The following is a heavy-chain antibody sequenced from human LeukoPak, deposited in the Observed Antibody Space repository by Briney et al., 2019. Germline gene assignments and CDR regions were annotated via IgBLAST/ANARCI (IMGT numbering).Heavy chain of an antibody. CDR1: GGSFSGYY. J-gene: IGHJ4*02. D-gene: IGHD1-26*01. V-gene: IGHV4-34*01. CDR2: INHSGST. Sequence: SETLSLTCAVYGGSFSGYYWSWIRQPPGKGLEWIGEINHSGSTNYNPSLKSRVTISVDTSKNQFSLKLSPVTAADTAVYYCARVLNTVGANSGDYWGQGTLVTVSS. CDR3: ARVLNTVGANSGDY.